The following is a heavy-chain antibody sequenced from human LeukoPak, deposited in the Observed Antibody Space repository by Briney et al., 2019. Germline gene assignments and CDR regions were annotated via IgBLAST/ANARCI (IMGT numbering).Heavy chain of an antibody. CDR3: ARDRRVQLERRGSFDY. CDR2: IDPDDSGS. D-gene: IGHD1-1*01. J-gene: IGHJ4*02. V-gene: IGHV3-74*01. CDR1: GFTFSSYW. Sequence: GGSLRLSCAASGFTFSSYWMHWVRQAPGEGLVWVSRIDPDDSGSTYADSVKGRFTISRDNAKNTLWLQMNSLRADDTAVYYCARDRRVQLERRGSFDYWGQGTLVTVSS.